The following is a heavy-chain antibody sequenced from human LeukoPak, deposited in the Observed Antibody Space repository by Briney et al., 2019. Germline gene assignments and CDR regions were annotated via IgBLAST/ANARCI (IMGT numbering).Heavy chain of an antibody. CDR3: ASGHGSVHDAFDI. V-gene: IGHV1-2*04. J-gene: IGHJ3*02. D-gene: IGHD3-10*01. Sequence: ASVKVSCKASGYTFTGYYMHWVRQAPGQGLEWMGWINPNSGGTNYAQKFQGWVTMTRDTSISTAHMELSRLRSDDTAVYYCASGHGSVHDAFDIWGQGTMVTVSS. CDR1: GYTFTGYY. CDR2: INPNSGGT.